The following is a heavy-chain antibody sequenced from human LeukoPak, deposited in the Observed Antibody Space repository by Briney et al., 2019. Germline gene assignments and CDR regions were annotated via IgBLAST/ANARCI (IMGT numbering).Heavy chain of an antibody. V-gene: IGHV3-23*01. D-gene: IGHD6-19*01. CDR1: GFTFNRNA. J-gene: IGHJ4*02. CDR3: VRRGDASSGWGDHDY. Sequence: GGSLRLSCAASGFTFNRNATSWVRQAPGKGLEWVSTIGGSGDKTFYAASVKGRFTTSRDNSKNRLHLQMSSLTGEDTALYYCVRRGDASSGWGDHDYWGQGALVTVSS. CDR2: IGGSGDKT.